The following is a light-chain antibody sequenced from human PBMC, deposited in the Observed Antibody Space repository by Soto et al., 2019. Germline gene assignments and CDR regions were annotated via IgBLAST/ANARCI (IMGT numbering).Light chain of an antibody. CDR1: QSVSSN. CDR3: QQYGSSPGT. Sequence: IVMTQSPATLSVSPGERATLSCRASQSVSSNLAWYQQKPGQAPRLLIYGASTRATGIPARFSGSGSGTDFTLTISRLEPEDFAVYYCQQYGSSPGTFGQGTKWIS. CDR2: GAS. J-gene: IGKJ1*01. V-gene: IGKV3-15*01.